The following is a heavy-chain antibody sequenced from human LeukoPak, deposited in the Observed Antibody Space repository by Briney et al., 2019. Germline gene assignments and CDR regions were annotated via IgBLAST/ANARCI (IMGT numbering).Heavy chain of an antibody. CDR1: GGTFSSYT. CDR3: ARLSDGYNFDY. CDR2: IIPILGIA. Sequence: ASVKVSCKASGGTFSSYTISWARQAPGQGREWMGRIIPILGIANYAQKFQGRVTITADKSTSTAYMELSSLRSENTAVYYCARLSDGYNFDYWGQGTLVTVSS. D-gene: IGHD5-24*01. V-gene: IGHV1-69*02. J-gene: IGHJ4*02.